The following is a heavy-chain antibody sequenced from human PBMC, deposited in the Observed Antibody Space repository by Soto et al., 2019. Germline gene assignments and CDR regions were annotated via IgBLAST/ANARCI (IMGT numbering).Heavy chain of an antibody. CDR3: AKSSQLAPFDP. CDR2: ISYDGSNK. Sequence: QVQLVESGGGVVQPGRSLRLSCAASGFTFSSYGMHWVRQAPGKGLEWVAVISYDGSNKYYADSVKGRFTISRDNSKNTLYLQMNSLRAEDTAVYYCAKSSQLAPFDPWGQGTLVTVSS. V-gene: IGHV3-30*18. CDR1: GFTFSSYG. D-gene: IGHD6-13*01. J-gene: IGHJ5*02.